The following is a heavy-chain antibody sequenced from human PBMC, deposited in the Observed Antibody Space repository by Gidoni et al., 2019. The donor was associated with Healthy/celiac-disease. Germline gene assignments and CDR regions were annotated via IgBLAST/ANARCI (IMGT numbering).Heavy chain of an antibody. J-gene: IGHJ3*02. CDR1: GCTFSSYS. CDR3: ARDPYCSGGSCYSAFDI. V-gene: IGHV3-21*01. Sequence: EVQLVESGGGLVKPGGSLRLSCAASGCTFSSYSRNWVRQAPGKGLEWVSSISSSSSYIYYADSVKGRFTISRDNAKNSLYLQMNSLRAEDTAVYYCARDPYCSGGSCYSAFDIWGQGTMVTVSS. D-gene: IGHD2-15*01. CDR2: ISSSSSYI.